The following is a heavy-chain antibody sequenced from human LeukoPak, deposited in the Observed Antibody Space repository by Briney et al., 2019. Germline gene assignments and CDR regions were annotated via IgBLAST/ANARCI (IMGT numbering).Heavy chain of an antibody. CDR3: ARHAESGSDRFDH. CDR2: IYNSGST. CDR1: GGSLSTYY. V-gene: IGHV4-59*08. D-gene: IGHD5-12*01. Sequence: PSETLSLTCTVSGGSLSTYYWSWIRQPPGKGLEWIGYIYNSGSTNYSPSLRSRVTISVDTSKNQFSLKLSSVTAADTAVYYCARHAESGSDRFDHWGRGTLVTVSS. J-gene: IGHJ4*02.